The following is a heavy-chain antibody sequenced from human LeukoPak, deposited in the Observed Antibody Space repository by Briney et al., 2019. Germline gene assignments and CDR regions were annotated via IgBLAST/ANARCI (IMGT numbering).Heavy chain of an antibody. CDR2: IYPGDSDT. CDR1: GYRLTSYW. D-gene: IGHD2-2*01. J-gene: IGHJ4*02. Sequence: GESLKISCKGSGYRLTSYWIGWVRQMPGKGLEWMGIIYPGDSDTRYSPSFQGQVTISADKSISTAYLQWRSLKASDSAMYYYARQAAAGIYWGQGTLVTVSS. CDR3: ARQAAAGIY. V-gene: IGHV5-51*01.